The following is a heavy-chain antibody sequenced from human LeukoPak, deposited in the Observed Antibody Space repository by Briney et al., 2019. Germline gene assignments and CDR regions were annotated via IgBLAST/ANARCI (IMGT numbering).Heavy chain of an antibody. J-gene: IGHJ6*03. CDR2: IYTSGST. Sequence: SETLSLTCTVSGGSISSYYWSWIRQPAGKGLEWIGRIYTSGSTNYNPSLKSRVTMSVDTSKNQFSLKLSSVTAADTAVYYCARGCSSTSCTRYYYYMDVWGKGTTVTVSS. CDR3: ARGCSSTSCTRYYYYMDV. V-gene: IGHV4-4*07. D-gene: IGHD2-2*01. CDR1: GGSISSYY.